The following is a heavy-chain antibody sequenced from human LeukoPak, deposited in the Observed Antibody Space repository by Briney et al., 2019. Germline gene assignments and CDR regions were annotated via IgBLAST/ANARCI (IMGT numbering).Heavy chain of an antibody. J-gene: IGHJ4*02. CDR1: GFTFNNYA. Sequence: GGSLRLSCAASGFTFNNYAMSWVRQAPGKGLEWVANIKLDGSEKYYADSVKGRFTISRDNAKNSLSLQMNSLRAEDTAVYYCASSRDGYKENYWGQGTLVTVSS. D-gene: IGHD5-24*01. V-gene: IGHV3-7*01. CDR2: IKLDGSEK. CDR3: ASSRDGYKENY.